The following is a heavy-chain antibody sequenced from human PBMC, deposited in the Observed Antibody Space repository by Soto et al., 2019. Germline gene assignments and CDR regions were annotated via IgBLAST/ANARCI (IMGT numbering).Heavy chain of an antibody. D-gene: IGHD3-3*01. CDR2: ISGSGGST. V-gene: IGHV3-23*01. Sequence: GGSLRLSCAASGFTFSSYAMSWVRQAPGKGLEWVSAISGSGGSTYYADTLKGRFTISRDKSKNTLSLQMNSLRAEDTAVYYCAKVTNVGVDITPLLDFDIWGQGTMVTVSS. J-gene: IGHJ3*02. CDR1: GFTFSSYA. CDR3: AKVTNVGVDITPLLDFDI.